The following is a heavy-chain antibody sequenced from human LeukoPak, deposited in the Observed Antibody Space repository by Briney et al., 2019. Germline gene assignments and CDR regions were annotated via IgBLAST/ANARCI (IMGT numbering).Heavy chain of an antibody. D-gene: IGHD2-8*01. CDR1: GYTFTSYD. CDR3: ARGLRVAGVRSNGY. J-gene: IGHJ4*02. V-gene: IGHV1-8*01. Sequence: ASVKVPCKASGYTFTSYDINWVRQATGQGVEWMGWMNPNSGNTGYAQKFQGRVTMTRTTSISTAYMELSSLRSEDTAVYYCARGLRVAGVRSNGYWGQGTLVTVSS. CDR2: MNPNSGNT.